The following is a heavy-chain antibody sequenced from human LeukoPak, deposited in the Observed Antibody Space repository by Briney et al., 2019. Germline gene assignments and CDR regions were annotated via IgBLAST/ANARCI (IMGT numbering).Heavy chain of an antibody. J-gene: IGHJ3*02. CDR1: GGSISGYY. V-gene: IGHV4-59*01. Sequence: PSETLSLTCTVSGGSISGYYWSWIRQPPGKGLEWIGYIYYSGSTKYNPSLKSRVTMSVDTSRNQFSLKLSSVTAADTAVYYCARGGLENGCHSNDGFDIWGQGTMVTVSS. CDR2: IYYSGST. D-gene: IGHD2-8*01. CDR3: ARGGLENGCHSNDGFDI.